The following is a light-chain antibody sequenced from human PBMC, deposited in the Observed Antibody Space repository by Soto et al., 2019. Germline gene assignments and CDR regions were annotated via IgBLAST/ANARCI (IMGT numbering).Light chain of an antibody. Sequence: QSALTQPASVSGSPGQSITISCTGTSSDVGGYNYVSWYQQYPGKAPKLMIYEVTNRPSGVSNRFSGSKSGKTASLTISGLQAEDEADYYCSSYTSSNTLVFGTGTKLTVL. CDR1: SSDVGGYNY. CDR2: EVT. V-gene: IGLV2-14*01. J-gene: IGLJ1*01. CDR3: SSYTSSNTLV.